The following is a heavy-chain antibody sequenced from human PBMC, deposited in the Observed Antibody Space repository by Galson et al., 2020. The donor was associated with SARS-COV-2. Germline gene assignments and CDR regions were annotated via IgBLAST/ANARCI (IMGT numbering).Heavy chain of an antibody. Sequence: KIGESLKISCAVSGFNFSDYYMSWIRQAPGKGLQWISYISGSGTFIYYAASVRGRFTISRDNVKNSLFLQMNSLRAEDTALYYCARGYTAVDYWGQGTQVTVSA. CDR2: ISGSGTFI. D-gene: IGHD2-2*01. V-gene: IGHV3-11*01. J-gene: IGHJ4*02. CDR3: ARGYTAVDY. CDR1: GFNFSDYY.